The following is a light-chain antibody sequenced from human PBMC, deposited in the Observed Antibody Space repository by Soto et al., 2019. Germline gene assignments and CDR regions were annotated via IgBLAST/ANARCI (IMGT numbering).Light chain of an antibody. J-gene: IGKJ4*01. CDR3: QQRSNWPLT. Sequence: EIVLTQSPATLSLSPGERATLSCRASQRVSSFLGWYQHKPGQAPRLLIYDASNRATGIPARFSGSGSGTDFTLTINSLEPEDFAVYYCQQRSNWPLTFGGGTKVEIK. V-gene: IGKV3-11*01. CDR2: DAS. CDR1: QRVSSF.